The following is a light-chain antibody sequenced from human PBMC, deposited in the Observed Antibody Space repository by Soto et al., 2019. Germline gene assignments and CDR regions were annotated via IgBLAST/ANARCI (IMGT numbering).Light chain of an antibody. CDR3: SSYTSSSTRV. J-gene: IGLJ1*01. CDR1: SSDVGDYNY. CDR2: DVS. V-gene: IGLV2-14*01. Sequence: QSALTQPASVSGSPGQSITISCTGTSSDVGDYNYVSWYQQHPGKAPKLVIFDVSDRPSGVSNRFSGSKSCNTASLTFSGLQAEDEADYDCSSYTSSSTRVFGTGTKLTVL.